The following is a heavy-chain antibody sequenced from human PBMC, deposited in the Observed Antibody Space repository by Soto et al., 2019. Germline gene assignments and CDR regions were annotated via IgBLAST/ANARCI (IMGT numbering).Heavy chain of an antibody. CDR2: IYHSGST. Sequence: SETLSLTCAVSGGSISSDGYSWSWIRQPPGKGLEWIGYIYHSGSTYYNPSLMSRVTISIDKSKNQFTLSLSSLTAADTAVYYCAGGSSGYWVYFDYWGQGTLVTVSS. J-gene: IGHJ4*02. D-gene: IGHD3-22*01. V-gene: IGHV4-30-2*01. CDR3: AGGSSGYWVYFDY. CDR1: GGSISSDGYS.